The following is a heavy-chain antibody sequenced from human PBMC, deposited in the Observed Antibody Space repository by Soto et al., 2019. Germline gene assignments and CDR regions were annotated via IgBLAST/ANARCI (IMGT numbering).Heavy chain of an antibody. J-gene: IGHJ4*02. D-gene: IGHD1-7*01. V-gene: IGHV4-4*02. CDR2: IYHSGST. CDR3: ARGVEDWNSFYYFDY. Sequence: QVQLQESGPGLVKPSGTLSLTCAVSSGSISSSNWWSWVRQPPGKGREWIGEIYHSGSTHYNPSLKSRVTISVDKSKNQFSLKLSSVTAADTAVYYCARGVEDWNSFYYFDYWGQGTLVTVSS. CDR1: SGSISSSNW.